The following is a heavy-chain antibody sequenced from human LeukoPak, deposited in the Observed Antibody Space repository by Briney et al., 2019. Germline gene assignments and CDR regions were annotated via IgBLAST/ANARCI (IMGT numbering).Heavy chain of an antibody. CDR2: FHREDAQT. D-gene: IGHD3-22*01. CDR3: STVPRNEAGGYYSGDY. Sequence: ASVKVSCKVSGYTLTKLSIHWVRQAPGKGLEWIGTFHREDAQTIYAQRFQGRVTLTEDTSTDTAYMEVSSLTSEDTAVYYCSTVPRNEAGGYYSGDYWGQGTLVTVSS. J-gene: IGHJ4*02. V-gene: IGHV1-24*01. CDR1: GYTLTKLS.